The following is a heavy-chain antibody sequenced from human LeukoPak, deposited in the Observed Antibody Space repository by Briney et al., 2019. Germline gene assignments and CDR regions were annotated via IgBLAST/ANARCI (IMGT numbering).Heavy chain of an antibody. V-gene: IGHV1-18*01. CDR2: ISAYNGNT. J-gene: IGHJ3*02. D-gene: IGHD5-18*01. Sequence: GASVKVSCKASGYTLTSYGISWVRQAPGQGLEWMGWISAYNGNTNYAQKLQGRVTMTTDTSTSTAYMELRSLRSDDTAVYYCARAGIQLWLLGAFDIWGQGTMVTVSS. CDR1: GYTLTSYG. CDR3: ARAGIQLWLLGAFDI.